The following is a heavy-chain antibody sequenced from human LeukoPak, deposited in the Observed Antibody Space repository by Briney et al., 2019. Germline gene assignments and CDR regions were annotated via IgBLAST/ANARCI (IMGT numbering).Heavy chain of an antibody. J-gene: IGHJ6*02. Sequence: ASVKVSCKASGYTFTGYYMHWVRQAPGQGLEWMGWINPNSGGTIYAQKFQGRVTMTRDTSISTAYMELSRLRSDDTAVYYCARDGGIAAAGLYYYYGMDVWGQGTTVTVSS. V-gene: IGHV1-2*02. CDR1: GYTFTGYY. D-gene: IGHD6-13*01. CDR2: INPNSGGT. CDR3: ARDGGIAAAGLYYYYGMDV.